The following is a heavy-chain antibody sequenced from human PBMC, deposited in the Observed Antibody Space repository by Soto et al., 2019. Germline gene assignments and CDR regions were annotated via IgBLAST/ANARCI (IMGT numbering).Heavy chain of an antibody. CDR2: IYWDDDK. Sequence: QITLKESGPPLVKPTQTLTLTCTFSGFSLSTSGVGVGWIRQPPGKALEWLALIYWDDDKRYSPSLKSRLTIPKDTSKNQVVLTMTNMDPVDTATYYCAHSSSVRYYFDYWGQGTLVTVSS. CDR3: AHSSSVRYYFDY. CDR1: GFSLSTSGVG. D-gene: IGHD3-10*01. J-gene: IGHJ4*02. V-gene: IGHV2-5*02.